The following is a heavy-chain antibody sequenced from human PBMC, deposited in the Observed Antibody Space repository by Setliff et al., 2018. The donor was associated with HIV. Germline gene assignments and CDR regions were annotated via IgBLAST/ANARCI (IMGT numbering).Heavy chain of an antibody. CDR2: IRSRAYGGTT. J-gene: IGHJ4*02. V-gene: IGHV3-49*04. CDR1: GFTFGDYA. D-gene: IGHD3-3*01. Sequence: PGGSLRLSCTPSGFTFGDYAMSWVRQAPGKGLEWVGVIRSRAYGGTTDYAASVKGRFTISRDVSKSIAYLQMNSLKTEDTAVYYCTTDTLIFGVVINGRYFDYWGQGTLVTVSS. CDR3: TTDTLIFGVVINGRYFDY.